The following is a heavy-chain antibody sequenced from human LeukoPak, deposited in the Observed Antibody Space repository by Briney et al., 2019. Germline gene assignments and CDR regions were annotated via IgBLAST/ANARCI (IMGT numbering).Heavy chain of an antibody. CDR3: ARSIKRGLFDY. V-gene: IGHV4-59*01. J-gene: IGHJ4*02. D-gene: IGHD3-10*01. CDR2: VYYNESS. CDR1: GGSIGFYY. Sequence: SETLSLTCTVSGGSIGFYYWNWIRQPPGKGLEWIGCVYYNESSNYNPSLKSRVTISVDTSKIQFSLKLSSVTAADTAVYYCARSIKRGLFDYWGQGSLVTVSS.